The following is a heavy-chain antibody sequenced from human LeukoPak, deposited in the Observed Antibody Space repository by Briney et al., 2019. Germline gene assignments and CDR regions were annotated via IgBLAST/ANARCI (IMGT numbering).Heavy chain of an antibody. CDR2: INWNGGST. CDR1: GFTFDDYG. D-gene: IGHD6-13*01. CDR3: ARDLTGYSSSWLPFDY. J-gene: IGHJ4*02. V-gene: IGHV3-20*04. Sequence: GGSLRLSGAASGFTFDDYGMSWVRQAPGKGLEWVSGINWNGGSTGYADSVKGRFTISRDNAKNSLYLQMNSLRAEDTALYYCARDLTGYSSSWLPFDYWGQGTLVTVSS.